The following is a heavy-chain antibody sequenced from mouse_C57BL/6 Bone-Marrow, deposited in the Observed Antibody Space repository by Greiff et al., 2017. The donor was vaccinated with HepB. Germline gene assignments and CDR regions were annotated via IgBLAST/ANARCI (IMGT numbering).Heavy chain of an antibody. D-gene: IGHD1-1*01. CDR2: INPNYGTT. J-gene: IGHJ1*03. Sequence: LVESGPELVKPGASVKISCKASGYSFTDYNMNWVKQRHGKSLEWIGVINPNYGTTSYKQKFKGKATLTVDQSSNTTNMQLNSLTSEDSAVYYCARSSPYWYFDVWGTGTTVTVSS. V-gene: IGHV1-39*01. CDR3: ARSSPYWYFDV. CDR1: GYSFTDYN.